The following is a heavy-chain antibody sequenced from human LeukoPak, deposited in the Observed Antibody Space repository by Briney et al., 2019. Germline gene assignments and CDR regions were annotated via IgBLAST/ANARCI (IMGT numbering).Heavy chain of an antibody. CDR3: ARDGELPGTPRY. V-gene: IGHV1-69*13. J-gene: IGHJ4*02. CDR2: IIPIFGTA. CDR1: GGTFSSYA. D-gene: IGHD1-14*01. Sequence: GASVKVSCKASGGTFSSYAISWVRQAPGQGLEWMGGIIPIFGTANYAQKFQGRVTITADESTSTAYMELSSLRSEDTAVYYCARDGELPGTPRYWGQGTLVTVSS.